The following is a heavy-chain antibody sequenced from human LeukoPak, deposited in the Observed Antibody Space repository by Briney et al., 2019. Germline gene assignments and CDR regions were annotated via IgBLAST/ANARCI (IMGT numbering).Heavy chain of an antibody. D-gene: IGHD2-2*01. Sequence: PGASVKASCKASGYTFTSYGISWVRQAPGQGLEWMGWISAYNGNTNYAQKLQGRVTMTTDTSTSTAYMELRSLRSDDTAVYYCARGGDIVVVPAATGYYMDVWGKGTTVTISS. CDR1: GYTFTSYG. V-gene: IGHV1-18*01. CDR2: ISAYNGNT. CDR3: ARGGDIVVVPAATGYYMDV. J-gene: IGHJ6*03.